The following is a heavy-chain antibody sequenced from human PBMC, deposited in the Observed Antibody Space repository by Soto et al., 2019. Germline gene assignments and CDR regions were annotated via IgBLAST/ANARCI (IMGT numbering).Heavy chain of an antibody. Sequence: PGESLKISCNGSGYSFTSYWISWVRQMPGKGLEWMGRTDPSDSYTNYSPSFQGHVTISADKSISTAYLQWSSLKASDTAMYYCASHYCTTGVCYYGMDVWGQGTTVTVSS. J-gene: IGHJ6*02. CDR2: TDPSDSYT. D-gene: IGHD2-8*01. V-gene: IGHV5-10-1*01. CDR1: GYSFTSYW. CDR3: ASHYCTTGVCYYGMDV.